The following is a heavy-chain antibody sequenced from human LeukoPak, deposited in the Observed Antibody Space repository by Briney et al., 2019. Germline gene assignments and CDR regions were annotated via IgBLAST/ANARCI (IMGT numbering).Heavy chain of an antibody. D-gene: IGHD4-23*01. CDR2: IYSGDST. Sequence: GGSLRLSCAASGLTRSSYSMNWVRQAPGKGLECVSVIYSGDSTSYADSVKGRFTISRDNFKNTLYLQMSSLRAEDTAVYYCASSSRWFSAFDIWGQGTMVTVSS. CDR3: ASSSRWFSAFDI. J-gene: IGHJ3*02. V-gene: IGHV3-53*01. CDR1: GLTRSSYS.